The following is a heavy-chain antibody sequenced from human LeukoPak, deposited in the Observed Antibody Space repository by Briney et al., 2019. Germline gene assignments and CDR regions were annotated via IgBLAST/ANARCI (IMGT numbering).Heavy chain of an antibody. CDR3: ARGRSSTWFLDY. D-gene: IGHD6-13*01. J-gene: IGHJ4*02. Sequence: SETLSLTCTVSGGAVSRYYWSWIRQPPGKGLEWIGRIYTSGSTNYNPSLKSGVTISVDKSKTQFCLTLTSLTAADTAVYYCARGRSSTWFLDYWGQGILVTVSS. CDR2: IYTSGST. V-gene: IGHV4-4*07. CDR1: GGAVSRYY.